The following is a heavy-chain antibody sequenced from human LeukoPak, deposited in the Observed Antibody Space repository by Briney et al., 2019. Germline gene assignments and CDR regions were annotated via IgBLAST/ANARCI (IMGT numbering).Heavy chain of an antibody. D-gene: IGHD3-22*01. CDR2: ISSSSSYI. CDR3: AIVGSGYSGDYFDY. Sequence: MPGGSLRLSCAASGFTFSSYSMNWVRQAPGKGLEWVSSISSSSSYIYYADSVKGRFTISRDNAKNSLYLQMNSLRAEDTSVYYCAIVGSGYSGDYFDYWGQGTLVTVSS. V-gene: IGHV3-21*01. CDR1: GFTFSSYS. J-gene: IGHJ4*02.